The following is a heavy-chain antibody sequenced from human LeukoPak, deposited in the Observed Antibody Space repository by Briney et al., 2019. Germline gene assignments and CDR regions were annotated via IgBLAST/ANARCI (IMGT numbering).Heavy chain of an antibody. D-gene: IGHD6-13*01. CDR1: GFTFSSYG. J-gene: IGHJ6*02. V-gene: IGHV3-30*02. CDR2: IRYDGSNK. CDR3: ARAGYSSSWYVPYGMDV. Sequence: GGSLRLSCAASGFTFSSYGMHWVRQAPGKGLEWVAFIRYDGSNKYYADSVKGRFTISRDNAKNSLYLQMNSLRAEDTAVYYCARAGYSSSWYVPYGMDVWGQGTTVTVSS.